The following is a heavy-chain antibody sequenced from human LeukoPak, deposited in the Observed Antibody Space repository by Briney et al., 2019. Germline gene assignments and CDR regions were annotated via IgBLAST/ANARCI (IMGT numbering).Heavy chain of an antibody. Sequence: ASVKVSCKASGYTFTGYYMHWVRQAPGQGLEWRGRINPNSGGTNYAQKFQGRATMTRDTSISTAYMELSRLRSDDTAVYYCARQGIAINWFEPWGQGTLVTVSS. J-gene: IGHJ5*02. CDR3: ARQGIAINWFEP. V-gene: IGHV1-2*06. CDR2: INPNSGGT. CDR1: GYTFTGYY. D-gene: IGHD6-13*01.